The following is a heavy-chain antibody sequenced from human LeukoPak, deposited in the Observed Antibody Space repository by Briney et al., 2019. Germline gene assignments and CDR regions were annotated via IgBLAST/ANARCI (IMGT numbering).Heavy chain of an antibody. CDR3: ARSHSLIAAAETQLVRGDYFDY. Sequence: PSETLSLTCTVSGGSISSSSYYWGWIRQPPGKGLEWIGSIYYSGSTYYNPSLKSRVTISVDTSKNQFSLKLSSVTAADTAVYYCARSHSLIAAAETQLVRGDYFDYWGQGTLVTVSS. D-gene: IGHD6-13*01. V-gene: IGHV4-39*07. CDR2: IYYSGST. CDR1: GGSISSSSYY. J-gene: IGHJ4*02.